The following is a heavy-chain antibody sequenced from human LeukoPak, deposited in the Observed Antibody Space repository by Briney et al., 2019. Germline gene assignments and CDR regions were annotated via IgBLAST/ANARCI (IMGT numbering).Heavy chain of an antibody. Sequence: GGSLRLSCAASGFTFSSYEMNWVRQAPGKGLEWVSYISSSGSTIYYADSVKGRFTISRDNAKNSLYLQMNSLRAEDTAVYYCARDLWFGELFAPYYYYGMDVWGKGTTVTVSS. CDR2: ISSSGSTI. V-gene: IGHV3-48*03. J-gene: IGHJ6*04. CDR3: ARDLWFGELFAPYYYYGMDV. D-gene: IGHD3-10*01. CDR1: GFTFSSYE.